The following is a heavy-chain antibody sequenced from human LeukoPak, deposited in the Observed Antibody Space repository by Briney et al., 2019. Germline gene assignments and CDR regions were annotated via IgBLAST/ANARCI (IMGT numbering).Heavy chain of an antibody. D-gene: IGHD6-19*01. CDR3: ARKLEAAYSSRHSDAFDI. CDR1: GYTFTSYG. CDR2: ISAYNGNT. V-gene: IGHV1-18*03. Sequence: ASVKVSCKASGYTFTSYGISWVRQAPGQGLEWMGWISAYNGNTNYAQKLQGRVTMTRDTSTSTVYMELSSLRSEDMAVYYCARKLEAAYSSRHSDAFDIWGQGTMVTVSS. J-gene: IGHJ3*02.